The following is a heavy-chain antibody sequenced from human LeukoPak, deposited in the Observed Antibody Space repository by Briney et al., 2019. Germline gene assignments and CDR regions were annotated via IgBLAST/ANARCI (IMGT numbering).Heavy chain of an antibody. CDR3: ARDRLQLQT. Sequence: PSETLSLTCTVSGGSISYYYWNWIRQPPGKGLEWIGYIYYTGNTNYNPSLKSRVTISVDTSKNQSSLKLSSLTAADTAVYYCARDRLQLQTWGQRTLVTVSS. V-gene: IGHV4-59*01. CDR1: GGSISYYY. J-gene: IGHJ5*02. CDR2: IYYTGNT. D-gene: IGHD5-24*01.